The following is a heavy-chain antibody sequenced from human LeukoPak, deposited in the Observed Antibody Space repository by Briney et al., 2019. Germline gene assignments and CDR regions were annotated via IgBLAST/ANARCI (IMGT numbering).Heavy chain of an antibody. V-gene: IGHV3-33*08. D-gene: IGHD6-19*01. CDR1: GFTFNSYA. CDR3: ARNGGPMAVAGTDYFDY. J-gene: IGHJ4*02. CDR2: IWYDGSNK. Sequence: PSGGSLRLSCAASGFTFNSYAMNWVRQAPGKGLEWVAVIWYDGSNKYYADSVKGRFTISRDNSKNTLYLQMNSLRAEDTAVYYCARNGGPMAVAGTDYFDYWGQGTLVTVSS.